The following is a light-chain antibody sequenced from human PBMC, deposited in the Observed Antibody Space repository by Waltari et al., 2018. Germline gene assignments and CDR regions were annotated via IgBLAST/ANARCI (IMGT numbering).Light chain of an antibody. CDR1: QRLTKNY. CDR2: GAS. V-gene: IGKV3-20*01. J-gene: IGKJ2*01. CDR3: QQYGSSVLYT. Sequence: VLTQSPGTLSLSPGERATLSCRASQRLTKNYLAWYQQKPGQAPRLLIYGASSRAAGIPDRFSGSGSGTDFTLTISRLETEDFAVYYCQQYGSSVLYTFGQGTKLEIK.